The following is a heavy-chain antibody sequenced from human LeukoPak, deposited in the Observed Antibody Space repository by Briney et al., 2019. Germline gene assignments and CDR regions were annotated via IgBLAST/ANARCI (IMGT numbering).Heavy chain of an antibody. V-gene: IGHV3-7*03. Sequence: GGSLRLSCAASGFTFSSYWMSWVRQAPGKGLEWVANIKQGGSEKYYVDSVKGRFTISRDNAKNSLYLQMNSLRAEDTAVYYCARAGRFGVFLDYYGMDVWGKGTTVTVSS. CDR2: IKQGGSEK. CDR3: ARAGRFGVFLDYYGMDV. CDR1: GFTFSSYW. D-gene: IGHD3-10*01. J-gene: IGHJ6*04.